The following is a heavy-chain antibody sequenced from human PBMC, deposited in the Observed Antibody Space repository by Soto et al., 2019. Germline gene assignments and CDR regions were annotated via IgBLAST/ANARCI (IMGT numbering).Heavy chain of an antibody. Sequence: GASVKVSCKASGGTFSSYAISWVRQAPGQGLEWMGGIIPIFGTANYAQKFQGRVTITADESTSTAYMELSSLRSEDTAVYYCARDTLYDSSGYYSDYWGQGTLVTVSS. CDR3: ARDTLYDSSGYYSDY. CDR2: IIPIFGTA. CDR1: GGTFSSYA. D-gene: IGHD3-22*01. J-gene: IGHJ4*02. V-gene: IGHV1-69*13.